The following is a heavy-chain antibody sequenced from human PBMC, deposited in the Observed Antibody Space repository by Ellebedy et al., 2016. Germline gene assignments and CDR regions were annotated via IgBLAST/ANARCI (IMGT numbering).Heavy chain of an antibody. CDR3: TRGMGSFWSLDS. V-gene: IGHV3-53*01. Sequence: GESLKISCAASGFTVNYMTWVRQAPGKGLEWISLIYADGSTYYADSVKGRFTISRDNSKNTLYLQMNSLRPEDTAVYYCTRGMGSFWSLDSWGQGAQVTVSS. J-gene: IGHJ4*02. CDR2: IYADGST. CDR1: GFTVNY. D-gene: IGHD6-13*01.